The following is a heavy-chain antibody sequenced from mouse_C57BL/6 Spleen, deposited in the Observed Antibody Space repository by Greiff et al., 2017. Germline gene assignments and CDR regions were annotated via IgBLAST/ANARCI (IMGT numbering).Heavy chain of an antibody. Sequence: VQLQQPGAELVMPGASVKLSCKASGYTFTSYWMHWVKQRPGQGLEWIGEIDPSDSYTNYNQKFKGKSTLTVDKSSSTAYMQLSSLTSEDSAVYYCARSFYCGSNYFDYWGQGTTLTVSS. CDR2: IDPSDSYT. CDR3: ARSFYCGSNYFDY. CDR1: GYTFTSYW. D-gene: IGHD1-1*01. J-gene: IGHJ2*01. V-gene: IGHV1-69*01.